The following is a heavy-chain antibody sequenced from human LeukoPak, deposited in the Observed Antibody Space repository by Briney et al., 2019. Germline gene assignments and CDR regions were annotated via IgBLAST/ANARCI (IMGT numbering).Heavy chain of an antibody. CDR3: ARDLTYDSSGYFPDY. CDR1: GYTFTSYG. CDR2: ISAYNGNT. J-gene: IGHJ4*02. Sequence: ASVKASCKASGYTFTSYGISWVRQAPGQGLEWMGWISAYNGNTNYAQKLQGRVTMTTDTSTSTAYMELRSLRSDDTAVYYCARDLTYDSSGYFPDYWGQGTLVTVSS. D-gene: IGHD3-22*01. V-gene: IGHV1-18*01.